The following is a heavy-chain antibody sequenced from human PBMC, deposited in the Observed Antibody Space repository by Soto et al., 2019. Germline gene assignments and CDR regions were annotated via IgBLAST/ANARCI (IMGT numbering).Heavy chain of an antibody. CDR3: ARGASLIVGATSFDS. V-gene: IGHV4-39*01. D-gene: IGHD1-26*01. CDR2: IYCSGTT. Sequence: SETLSLTCTLSSGSISSSTYHWPWIRQPPGKGLEWFGSIYCSGTTYYSPSLKTRVTLFVDTSRNQFSLKLTSGTAADTAVYYCARGASLIVGATSFDSWGQGTLVTVS. CDR1: SGSISSSTYH. J-gene: IGHJ4*02.